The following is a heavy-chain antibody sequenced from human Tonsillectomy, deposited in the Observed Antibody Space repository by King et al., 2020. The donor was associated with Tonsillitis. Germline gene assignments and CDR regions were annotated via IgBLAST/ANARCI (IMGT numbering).Heavy chain of an antibody. CDR1: GDSINSGPYY. CDR2: ISSSGST. Sequence: VQLPESGPGLVKPSQTLSLTCTVSGDSINSGPYYWNWIRQPAGTGLEWIGRISSSGSTNSNPSLKSRVTISVDTSKNQFSLKLNSVSAADTAVYYCAREDFGDYPYWGQGTLVTVSS. V-gene: IGHV4-61*02. D-gene: IGHD4-17*01. J-gene: IGHJ4*02. CDR3: AREDFGDYPY.